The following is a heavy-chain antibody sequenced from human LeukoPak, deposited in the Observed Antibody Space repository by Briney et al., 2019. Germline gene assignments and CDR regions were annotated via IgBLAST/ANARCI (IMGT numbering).Heavy chain of an antibody. V-gene: IGHV4-61*02. J-gene: IGHJ4*02. CDR3: ARDSHWNYVSYYFDY. CDR1: GGSISSGSYY. D-gene: IGHD1-7*01. CDR2: IYTSGST. Sequence: PSETLSLTCTVSGGSISSGSYYWSWIRQPAGKGLEWIGRIYTSGSTNYNPSLKSRVTMSVDTSKNQFSLKLSSVTAADTAVYYCARDSHWNYVSYYFDYWGQGTLVTVSS.